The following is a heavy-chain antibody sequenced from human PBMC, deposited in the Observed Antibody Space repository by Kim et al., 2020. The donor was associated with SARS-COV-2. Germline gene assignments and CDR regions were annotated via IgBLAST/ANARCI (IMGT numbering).Heavy chain of an antibody. CDR1: GFTFSSYW. CDR3: ARSISDTEAPRIGVYFHH. D-gene: IGHD5-18*01. V-gene: IGHV3-7*01. Sequence: GGSLRLSCAASGFTFSSYWMSWVRQAPGKGLEWVATMRQDGSGNFYVDSVRGRFTMSRDNTKNSVFLQMNSLRAEDTAVYYCARSISDTEAPRIGVYFHHRGQGTLVTVSS. J-gene: IGHJ1*01. CDR2: MRQDGSGN.